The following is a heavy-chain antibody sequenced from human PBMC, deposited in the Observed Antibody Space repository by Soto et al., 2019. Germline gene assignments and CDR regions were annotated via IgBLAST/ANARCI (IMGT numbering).Heavy chain of an antibody. Sequence: GGYLRLSCAASGFTFSSYAMSWVRQAPGKGLEWVSAISGSGGSTYYADSVKGRFTISRDNSKNTLYLQMNSLRAEDTAVYYCAKGTDYDILSGYYGKSFGMDVWGQGTTVTVSS. CDR3: AKGTDYDILSGYYGKSFGMDV. D-gene: IGHD3-9*01. CDR1: GFTFSSYA. V-gene: IGHV3-23*01. J-gene: IGHJ6*02. CDR2: ISGSGGST.